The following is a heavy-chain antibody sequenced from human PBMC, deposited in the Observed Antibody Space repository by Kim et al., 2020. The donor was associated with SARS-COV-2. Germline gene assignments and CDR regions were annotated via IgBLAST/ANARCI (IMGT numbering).Heavy chain of an antibody. CDR3: ARRTSGWQGHIDH. V-gene: IGHV4-31*03. Sequence: SETLSLTCTVSGGSINSAGYYWSWIRQHPGKGLEWIGYKYYSGNTYYNASLKSRISISLDTSNNQFSLNVNSVTAADTAVYYCARRTSGWQGHIDHWGQGILVAVSS. D-gene: IGHD6-19*01. J-gene: IGHJ4*02. CDR2: KYYSGNT. CDR1: GGSINSAGYY.